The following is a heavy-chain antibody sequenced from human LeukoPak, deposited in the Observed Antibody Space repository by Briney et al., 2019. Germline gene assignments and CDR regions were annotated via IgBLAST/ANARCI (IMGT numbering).Heavy chain of an antibody. Sequence: GGSLRLSCAASGFTFSSYSMNWVRQAPGKGLEWVSSISSSSSYIYYADSVKGRFTISRDNAKNSLYLQMNSLRAEDTAVYYCARGYDILTGYYLGGFDPWGQGTLVTVSS. CDR1: GFTFSSYS. CDR3: ARGYDILTGYYLGGFDP. CDR2: ISSSSSYI. J-gene: IGHJ5*02. V-gene: IGHV3-21*01. D-gene: IGHD3-9*01.